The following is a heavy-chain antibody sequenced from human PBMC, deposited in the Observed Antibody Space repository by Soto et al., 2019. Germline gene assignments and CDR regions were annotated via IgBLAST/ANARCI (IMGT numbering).Heavy chain of an antibody. CDR3: ARGLWFGELVSRAFDY. CDR2: INPANGNT. CDR1: GYTFTNYV. D-gene: IGHD3-10*01. V-gene: IGHV1-3*01. J-gene: IGHJ4*02. Sequence: ASVKVSCKASGYTFTNYVIHWVRQAPGQRLEWMGWINPANGNTKYSQKFQGRVTFTRDTSESTAYIDLTSLRSEDTAVYYCARGLWFGELVSRAFDYWGQGALVTVSS.